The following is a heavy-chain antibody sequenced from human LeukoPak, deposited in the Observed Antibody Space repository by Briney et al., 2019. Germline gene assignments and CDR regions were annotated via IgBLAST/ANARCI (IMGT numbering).Heavy chain of an antibody. Sequence: SGPTLVNPTQTLTLTCTFAGFSLSTSGVGVGWIRQPPGKALEWLALIYWNDDKRYSPSLKSRLTITKDTSKNQVVLTMTNMDPVDTATYYCAHSRSGSYYWVEAFDIWGQGTMVTVSS. CDR2: IYWNDDK. CDR3: AHSRSGSYYWVEAFDI. J-gene: IGHJ3*02. CDR1: GFSLSTSGVG. V-gene: IGHV2-5*01. D-gene: IGHD1-26*01.